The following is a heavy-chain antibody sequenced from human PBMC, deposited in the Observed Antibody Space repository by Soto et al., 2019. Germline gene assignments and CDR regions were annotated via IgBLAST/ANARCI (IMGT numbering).Heavy chain of an antibody. D-gene: IGHD4-17*01. J-gene: IGHJ4*02. CDR2: IYYSGST. CDR1: GGCISSGGYY. V-gene: IGHV4-31*03. Sequence: QVQLQESGPGLVKPSQTLSLTCTVSGGCISSGGYYWSWIRQHPGKGLEWIGYIYYSGSTYYNPSLNSRVTISVDPSKNQFSLKLSSVTAADTAVYYRARASGPRGEDYGPDYWGRGSLVTGSS. CDR3: ARASGPRGEDYGPDY.